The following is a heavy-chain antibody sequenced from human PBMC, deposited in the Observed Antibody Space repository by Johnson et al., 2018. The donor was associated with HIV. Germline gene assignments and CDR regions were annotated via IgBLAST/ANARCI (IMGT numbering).Heavy chain of an antibody. CDR3: AILAGLDYGDSLDAFDI. CDR2: IYSGGST. D-gene: IGHD4-17*01. Sequence: VQLVESGGGVVQPGRSLRLSCAASGFTVSSNYMSWVRQAPGKGLEWVSVIYSGGSTYYADSVKGSFTISRDNSKNTLYRQMNSLRAEDTAVYYCAILAGLDYGDSLDAFDIWGQGTMVTVSS. V-gene: IGHV3-66*01. CDR1: GFTVSSNY. J-gene: IGHJ3*02.